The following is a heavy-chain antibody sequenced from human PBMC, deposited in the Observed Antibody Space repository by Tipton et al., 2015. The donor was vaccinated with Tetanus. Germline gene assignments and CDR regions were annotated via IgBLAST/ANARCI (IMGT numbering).Heavy chain of an antibody. CDR2: IYPDDADT. J-gene: IGHJ4*02. CDR1: GYAFPKYW. CDR3: ARHPRGNAGNPLYYLDY. V-gene: IGHV5-51*01. D-gene: IGHD1-26*01. Sequence: QLVQSGAEVKKPGESLRISCQGSGYAFPKYWIGWVRQKPGTGLEWMGIIYPDDADTGYSPSFQGQVTVSVDKATNTAYLQWSSLRASDTGMYYCARHPRGNAGNPLYYLDYWGQGTLVTVSS.